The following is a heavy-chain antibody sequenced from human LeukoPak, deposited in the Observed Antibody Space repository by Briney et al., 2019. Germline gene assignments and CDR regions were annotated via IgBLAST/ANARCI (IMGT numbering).Heavy chain of an antibody. CDR1: GGSISSGGYS. CDR3: ARAVSTANFDY. V-gene: IGHV4-30-2*01. Sequence: PSQTLSLTCAVSGGSISSGGYSWSWIRQPPGKGLEWIGYIYHSGSTYYNPSLKSRVTISVDRSKNQFSLKLSSVTAADTAVYYCARAVSTANFDYWGQGTLVTVSS. CDR2: IYHSGST. D-gene: IGHD2/OR15-2a*01. J-gene: IGHJ4*02.